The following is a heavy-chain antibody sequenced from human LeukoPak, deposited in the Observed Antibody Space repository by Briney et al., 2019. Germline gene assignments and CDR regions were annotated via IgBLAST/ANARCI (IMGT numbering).Heavy chain of an antibody. J-gene: IGHJ4*02. CDR2: ISYDGSNK. CDR1: GFTFSSYA. D-gene: IGHD6-13*01. Sequence: GGTLRLSCVASGFTFSSYAMHWVRQAPGKGLEWVAVISYDGSNKYYADSVKGRFTISRDNSKNTLYLQMNSLRAEDTAVYYCAKSSSWRHSYFDYWGQGTLVTVSS. V-gene: IGHV3-30*04. CDR3: AKSSSWRHSYFDY.